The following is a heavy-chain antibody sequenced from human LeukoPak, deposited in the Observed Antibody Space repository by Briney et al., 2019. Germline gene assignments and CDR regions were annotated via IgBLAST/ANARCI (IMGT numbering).Heavy chain of an antibody. Sequence: GGSLRLSCAASGFTFSDYYMSWIRQAPGKGLEWVSYISSSGSTIYYADSVKGRFTISRDNAKNSLYLQMNSLRAEDTAVYYCAREPFGAVPDNWFDPWGQGTLVTVSS. CDR1: GFTFSDYY. CDR2: ISSSGSTI. V-gene: IGHV3-11*04. J-gene: IGHJ5*02. D-gene: IGHD2-8*02. CDR3: AREPFGAVPDNWFDP.